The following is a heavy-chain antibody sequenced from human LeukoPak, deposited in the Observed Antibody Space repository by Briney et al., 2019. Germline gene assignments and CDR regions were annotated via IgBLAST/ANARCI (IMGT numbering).Heavy chain of an antibody. CDR1: GFTFSSYA. J-gene: IGHJ4*02. CDR2: IYGGGSGST. CDR3: AKDFTPDGIWDIDY. D-gene: IGHD1-14*01. Sequence: GGSLRLSCAASGFTFSSYAMSWVRQVPGKGLEWVSGIYGGGSGSTFYAESVKGCFTISRDNSKNTLYLQMNSLRDEDTAIYYCAKDFTPDGIWDIDYWGRGTLITVSS. V-gene: IGHV3-23*01.